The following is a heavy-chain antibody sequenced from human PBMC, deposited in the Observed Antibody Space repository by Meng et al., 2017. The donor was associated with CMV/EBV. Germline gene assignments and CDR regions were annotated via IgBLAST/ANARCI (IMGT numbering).Heavy chain of an antibody. D-gene: IGHD3-22*01. CDR2: ISPDASHQ. CDR3: AKDIVRGDYYDWWAEFDY. CDR1: GFTFNIYA. J-gene: IGHJ4*02. Sequence: GGSLRLSCAASGFTFNIYAMHWVRQAPGKGLDWVTLISPDASHQYYADSVKGRFSISRDNSKNTLYLQMNSLRAEDTALYYCAKDIVRGDYYDWWAEFDYWGQGTLVTVSS. V-gene: IGHV3-30*04.